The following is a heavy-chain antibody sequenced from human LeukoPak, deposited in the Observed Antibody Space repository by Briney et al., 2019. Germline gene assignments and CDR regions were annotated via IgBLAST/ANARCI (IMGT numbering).Heavy chain of an antibody. CDR2: VFDSGST. Sequence: SETLSLTCSVSGASFSTNYWSWIRQPPGRGLEWIGYVFDSGSTNYNPSLKSRVTISVDTSTKQFSLRLSSVTAADTAVYYCARGGGYNTNYYYYYYMDVWGKGTTVTVSS. D-gene: IGHD5-24*01. CDR1: GASFSTNY. V-gene: IGHV4-59*01. CDR3: ARGGGYNTNYYYYYYMDV. J-gene: IGHJ6*03.